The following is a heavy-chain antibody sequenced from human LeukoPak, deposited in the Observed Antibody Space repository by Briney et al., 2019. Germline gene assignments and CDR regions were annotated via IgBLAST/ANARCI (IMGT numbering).Heavy chain of an antibody. CDR3: ARATLYSGWSYYLDF. CDR1: GDSISLSFYY. D-gene: IGHD6-19*01. Sequence: PSETLSLTCSVSGDSISLSFYYWGWLRQPPGKALEWIGSVYYSGTTSYNPSLKSRVTISVDMSKNHFSLRLRSVTAADTAMYYCARATLYSGWSYYLDFWGQGSQVTVSS. J-gene: IGHJ4*02. CDR2: VYYSGTT. V-gene: IGHV4-39*07.